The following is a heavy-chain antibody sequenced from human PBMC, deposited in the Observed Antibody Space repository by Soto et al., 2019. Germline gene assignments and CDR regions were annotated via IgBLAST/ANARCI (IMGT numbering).Heavy chain of an antibody. J-gene: IGHJ6*03. Sequence: SVKVSCKACGGTFSSYTISWVRQAPGQGLEWMGRIIPILGIANYAQKFQGRVTITADKSTSTAYMELSSLRSEDTAVYYCARDLDDYIWGSMRDYYYMDVWGKATTVTVCS. CDR1: GGTFSSYT. V-gene: IGHV1-69*04. D-gene: IGHD3-16*01. CDR2: IIPILGIA. CDR3: ARDLDDYIWGSMRDYYYMDV.